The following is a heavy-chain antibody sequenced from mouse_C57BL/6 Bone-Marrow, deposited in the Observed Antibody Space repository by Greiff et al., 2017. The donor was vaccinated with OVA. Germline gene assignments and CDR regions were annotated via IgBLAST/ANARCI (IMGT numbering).Heavy chain of an antibody. Sequence: QVQLQQSGAELARPGASVKMSCKASGYTFTSYTMHWVKQRPGQGLEWIGYINPSSGYTKYNQKFKDKATLTADKSSSTAYMQLSSLTSEDSAVYDCERWGWLLRTWFAYWGQGTLVTVSA. CDR3: ERWGWLLRTWFAY. J-gene: IGHJ3*01. D-gene: IGHD2-3*01. V-gene: IGHV1-4*01. CDR1: GYTFTSYT. CDR2: INPSSGYT.